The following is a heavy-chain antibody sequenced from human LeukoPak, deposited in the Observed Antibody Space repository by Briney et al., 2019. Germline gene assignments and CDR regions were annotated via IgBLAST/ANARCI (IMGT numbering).Heavy chain of an antibody. CDR1: EFTFRNYE. D-gene: IGHD1-26*01. CDR2: IANTGTV. CDR3: ARGYPGTLDV. J-gene: IGHJ6*03. V-gene: IGHV3-69-1*01. Sequence: GGSLRLFCVASEFTFRNYEMNWFRQAPGKGLEWVSCIANTGTVHYVDSVKGRFTISRDNAKNSLYLQMDSLRPEDTALYYCARGYPGTLDVWGKGATVIVSS.